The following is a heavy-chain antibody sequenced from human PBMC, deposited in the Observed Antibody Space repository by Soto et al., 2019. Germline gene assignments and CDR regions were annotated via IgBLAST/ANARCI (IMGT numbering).Heavy chain of an antibody. CDR1: GFTFSSYA. CDR2: ISYDGSNK. Sequence: QVQLVESGGGVVQPGRSLRLSCAASGFTFSSYAMHWVRQAPGKGLEWVAVISYDGSNKYYADSVKGRFTISRDNSKNKPFLQMNSQRAEDTAVYYCARVWGVGELFFGYFDFWGQGTLVTVSS. CDR3: ARVWGVGELFFGYFDF. V-gene: IGHV3-30-3*01. D-gene: IGHD3-10*01. J-gene: IGHJ4*02.